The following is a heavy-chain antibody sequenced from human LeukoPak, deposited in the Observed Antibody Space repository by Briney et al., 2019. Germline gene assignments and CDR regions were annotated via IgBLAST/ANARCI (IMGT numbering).Heavy chain of an antibody. CDR3: ARDSSAGTGFYYYYGMDV. CDR1: GLTFSSYW. J-gene: IGHJ6*02. CDR2: IKQNGSEK. Sequence: GGSLRLSCAASGLTFSSYWMSWVRQAPGKGPEWVANIKQNGSEKYNVHSVKGRFTIARDNAKTSLYLQMSSLRAEDTAVYYCARDSSAGTGFYYYYGMDVWGQGTTVSVSS. D-gene: IGHD2-15*01. V-gene: IGHV3-7*01.